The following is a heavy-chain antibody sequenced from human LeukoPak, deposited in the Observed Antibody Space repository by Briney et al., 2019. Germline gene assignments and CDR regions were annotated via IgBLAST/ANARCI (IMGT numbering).Heavy chain of an antibody. CDR1: GGSFSGYY. D-gene: IGHD2-15*01. CDR2: INHSGSA. J-gene: IGHJ4*02. V-gene: IGHV4-34*01. Sequence: SGTLSLTCAVYGGSFSGYYWSWIRQPPGKGLEWIGEINHSGSANYNPSLKSRVTISVDTSKNQFSLKLSSVTAADTAVYYCARGLSAIVYWGQGTLVTVSS. CDR3: ARGLSAIVY.